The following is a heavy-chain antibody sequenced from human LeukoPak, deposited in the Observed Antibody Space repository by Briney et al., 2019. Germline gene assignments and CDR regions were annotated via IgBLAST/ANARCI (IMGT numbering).Heavy chain of an antibody. Sequence: PGGSLRLSCAAPGFTFSSYEMNWVRQAPGKGLEWVSYISSSGSTIYYADSVKGRFTISRDNAKNSLYLQMNSLRAEDTAVYYCAASITPNAFDIWGQGTRVTVSS. CDR1: GFTFSSYE. D-gene: IGHD4-23*01. J-gene: IGHJ3*02. CDR3: AASITPNAFDI. V-gene: IGHV3-48*03. CDR2: ISSSGSTI.